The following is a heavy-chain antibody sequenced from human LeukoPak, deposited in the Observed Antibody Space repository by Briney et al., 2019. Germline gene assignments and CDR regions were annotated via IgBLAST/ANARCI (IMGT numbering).Heavy chain of an antibody. CDR2: ISSSGHTI. CDR3: AQTGRNNYFDS. Sequence: PGGSLRLSCAASGLTFSDSYMSWIRQAPGEGLDWLACISSSGHTIYYAESVRGRFTISRDNAKSSLYLQLNSLRPEDTAVYYCAQTGRNNYFDSWGQGTLVTVSS. J-gene: IGHJ5*01. V-gene: IGHV3-11*01. CDR1: GLTFSDSY.